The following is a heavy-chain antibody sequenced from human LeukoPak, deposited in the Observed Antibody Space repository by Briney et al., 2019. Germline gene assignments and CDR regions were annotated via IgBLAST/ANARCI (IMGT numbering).Heavy chain of an antibody. J-gene: IGHJ4*02. D-gene: IGHD6-6*01. Sequence: GGSLRLSCAASGFTVSSNYMSWVRQAPGKGLEWVSVIYSDDTTYYADSVKGRFTISRDNSKNTLHLQMNSLRAEDMAVYYCALSRYSSTSVWDFWGQGTLVTVSS. CDR3: ALSRYSSTSVWDF. CDR1: GFTVSSNY. V-gene: IGHV3-66*01. CDR2: IYSDDTT.